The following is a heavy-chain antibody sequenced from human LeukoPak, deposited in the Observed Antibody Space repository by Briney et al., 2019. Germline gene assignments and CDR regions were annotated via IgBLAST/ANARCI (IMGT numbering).Heavy chain of an antibody. CDR3: AREEVIAAAGPTLDY. Sequence: ASVKVSCKASGYTFTGYYMHWVRQAPGQGLEWMGWINPNSGGTNYAQKFQGRVTMTRDTSTSTAYMELSRLRSDDTAVFYCAREEVIAAAGPTLDYWGQGALVTVSS. V-gene: IGHV1-2*02. CDR2: INPNSGGT. D-gene: IGHD6-13*01. CDR1: GYTFTGYY. J-gene: IGHJ4*02.